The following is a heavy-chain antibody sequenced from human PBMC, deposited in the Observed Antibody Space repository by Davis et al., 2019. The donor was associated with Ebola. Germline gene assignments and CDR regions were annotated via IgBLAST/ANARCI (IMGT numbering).Heavy chain of an antibody. V-gene: IGHV3-23*01. J-gene: IGHJ6*02. CDR2: ISGTSGNT. Sequence: GESLKISCAASGFPFRTYAMTWVRQAPGTGLEWVSSISGTSGNTYYADSVKGRFTISRDNSKNTLYLQMNSLRAEDTAVYHCARDRGGDNGMDVWGQGTTVTVS. CDR3: ARDRGGDNGMDV. D-gene: IGHD5-24*01. CDR1: GFPFRTYA.